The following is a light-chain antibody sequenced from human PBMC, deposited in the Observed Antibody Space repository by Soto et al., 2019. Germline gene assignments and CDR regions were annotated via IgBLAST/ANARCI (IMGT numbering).Light chain of an antibody. Sequence: EIVLTQSPATLSLSPGERATLSCRASQSVSSYLAWYQQKPGQAPRLLIYDASNRATSIPARFSGSGSGTDFTITISSLEPEDFAVYYCQPRSNWPWTFGQGTKVDIK. CDR2: DAS. V-gene: IGKV3-11*01. CDR3: QPRSNWPWT. J-gene: IGKJ1*01. CDR1: QSVSSY.